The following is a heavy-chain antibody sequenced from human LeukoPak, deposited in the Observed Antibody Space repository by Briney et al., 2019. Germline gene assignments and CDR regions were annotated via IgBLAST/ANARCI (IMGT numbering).Heavy chain of an antibody. D-gene: IGHD3-22*01. V-gene: IGHV3-30-3*01. Sequence: GGSLRLSCAASGFTFSSYAMHWVRQAPGKGLEWVAVISYDGSNKYYADSVKGRFTISRDNSKNTLYLQMNSLRAEDTAVYYCARDQDYDSITFGYWGQGTLVTVSP. CDR3: ARDQDYDSITFGY. CDR2: ISYDGSNK. CDR1: GFTFSSYA. J-gene: IGHJ4*02.